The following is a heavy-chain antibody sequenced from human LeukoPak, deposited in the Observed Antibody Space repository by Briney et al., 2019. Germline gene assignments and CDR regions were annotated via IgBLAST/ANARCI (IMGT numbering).Heavy chain of an antibody. CDR2: IKSKTDGWTT. J-gene: IGHJ4*02. CDR3: TTDYDFWSGYHLDY. D-gene: IGHD3-3*01. CDR1: GFTFSVYY. V-gene: IGHV3-15*01. Sequence: GASLRLSCADSGFTFSVYYMSWIRQAPGKGLEWVGRIKSKTDGWTTDYAATVKGRFTISRDDSKNTLYLQMNSLKTEDTAVYYCTTDYDFWSGYHLDYWGQGTLVTVSS.